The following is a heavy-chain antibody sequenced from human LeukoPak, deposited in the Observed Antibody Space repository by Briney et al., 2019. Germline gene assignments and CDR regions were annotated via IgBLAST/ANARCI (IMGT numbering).Heavy chain of an antibody. CDR3: ARDRGTGVTTSFDY. D-gene: IGHD4-11*01. CDR2: IYYSGST. J-gene: IGHJ4*02. Sequence: TSETLSLTCTVSGGSISSYYWSWIRQPPGKGLEWIGSIYYSGSTYYNPSLKSRVTISVDTSKNQFSLKLSSVTAADTAVYYCARDRGTGVTTSFDYWGQGTLVTVSS. CDR1: GGSISSYY. V-gene: IGHV4-59*12.